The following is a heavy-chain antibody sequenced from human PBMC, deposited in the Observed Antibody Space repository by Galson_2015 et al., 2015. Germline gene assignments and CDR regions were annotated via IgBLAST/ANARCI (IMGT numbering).Heavy chain of an antibody. CDR3: ARGGLIVATIPTGMDV. J-gene: IGHJ6*02. CDR2: IWYDGSNK. Sequence: SLRLSCAASGFTFSSYGMHWVRQAPGKGLEWVAVIWYDGSNKYYADSVKGRLTISRDNSKNTLYLQMNSLRAEDTAVYYCARGGLIVATIPTGMDVWGQGTTVTVSS. CDR1: GFTFSSYG. V-gene: IGHV3-33*01. D-gene: IGHD5-12*01.